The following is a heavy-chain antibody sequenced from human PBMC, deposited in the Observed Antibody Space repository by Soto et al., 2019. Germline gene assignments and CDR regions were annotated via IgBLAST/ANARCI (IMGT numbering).Heavy chain of an antibody. CDR3: ARGDGYDLNYYYYMDV. CDR2: INHSGST. CDR1: GGSFSGYY. Sequence: SETLSLTCAVYGGSFSGYYWSWIRQPPGKGLEWIGEINHSGSTNYNPSLKSRVTISVDTSKNQFSLKLSSVTAADTAVYYCARGDGYDLNYYYYMDVWGKGTTVTVSS. V-gene: IGHV4-34*01. J-gene: IGHJ6*03. D-gene: IGHD5-12*01.